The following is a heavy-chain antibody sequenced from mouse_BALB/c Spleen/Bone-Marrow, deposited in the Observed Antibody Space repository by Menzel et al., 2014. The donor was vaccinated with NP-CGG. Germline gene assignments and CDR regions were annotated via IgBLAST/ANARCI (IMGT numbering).Heavy chain of an antibody. Sequence: VQLQESGAKLVRPGTSVKVSCKASGYAFTNYLIEWFKQRPGQGLEWIGVINPGSGGTNFNEKFRGKATLTADKSSSTAYMQFNSRTSDDSAVYFCAREGYYGFDYWGQGTPLPVSS. CDR1: GYAFTNYL. CDR2: INPGSGGT. CDR3: AREGYYGFDY. V-gene: IGHV1-54*03. D-gene: IGHD2-1*01. J-gene: IGHJ2*01.